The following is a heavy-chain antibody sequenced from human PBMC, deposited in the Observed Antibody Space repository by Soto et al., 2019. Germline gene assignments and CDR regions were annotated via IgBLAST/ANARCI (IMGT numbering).Heavy chain of an antibody. CDR1: GFTFSSYA. D-gene: IGHD5-12*01. CDR2: ISYDGSNK. J-gene: IGHJ6*02. V-gene: IGHV3-30-3*01. Sequence: QVQLVESGGGVVQPGRSLRLSCAASGFTFSSYAMHWVRQAPGKVLEWVAVISYDGSNKYYADSVKGRFTISRDNSKNKLYLQMNSLRAEDTAVYYCERDTVEMATSAYYYGMDVWGQGTTVTVSS. CDR3: ERDTVEMATSAYYYGMDV.